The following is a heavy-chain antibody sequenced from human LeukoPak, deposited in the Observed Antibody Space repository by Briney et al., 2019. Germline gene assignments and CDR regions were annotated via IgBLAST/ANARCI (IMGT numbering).Heavy chain of an antibody. CDR3: ATGWGFLDS. Sequence: GGSLRLSCAASGFTFSNSGMSWVRQAPGKGLEWVSLIGTGGVNTYYAESVKGRFTISRDNSKNMLYLQMNSLRAEDTAVYYCATGWGFLDSWGQGTLVTVSS. CDR1: GFTFSNSG. V-gene: IGHV3-23*01. CDR2: IGTGGVNT. D-gene: IGHD3-16*01. J-gene: IGHJ4*02.